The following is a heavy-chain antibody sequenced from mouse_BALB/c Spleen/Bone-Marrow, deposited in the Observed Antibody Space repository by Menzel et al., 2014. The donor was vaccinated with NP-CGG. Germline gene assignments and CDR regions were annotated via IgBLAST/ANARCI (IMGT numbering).Heavy chain of an antibody. D-gene: IGHD3-1*01. CDR3: QAAVYFCANLGRYAMDY. V-gene: IGHV1-84*02. CDR2: IYPGSGST. Sequence: VQLQQSGPELVKPGASVKISCKASGYTFTDYYINWVKQKPGQGLEWIGWIYPGSGSTKYNEQFKGKATLTVDTSSSTAYMQLSSLTSEDSSVLRCQAAVYFCANLGRYAMDYWGQGTSVTVSS. CDR1: GYTFTDYY. J-gene: IGHJ4*01.